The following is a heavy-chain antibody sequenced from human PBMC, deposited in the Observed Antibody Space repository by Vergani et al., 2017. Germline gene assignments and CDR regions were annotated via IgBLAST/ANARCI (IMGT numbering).Heavy chain of an antibody. CDR1: GYTFATHG. J-gene: IGHJ4*02. Sequence: QVQLVQSGAEVKKSGASVTVSCRTSGYTFATHGVSWVRQAPGQGLEWKGWISTHYGNANYARKFQDRVTMTTDTSTSTAFMELRSLRSDDAAIYYCARARAAYAPFDYWGQGTLVTVSS. D-gene: IGHD6-25*01. CDR2: ISTHYGNA. V-gene: IGHV1-18*01. CDR3: ARARAAYAPFDY.